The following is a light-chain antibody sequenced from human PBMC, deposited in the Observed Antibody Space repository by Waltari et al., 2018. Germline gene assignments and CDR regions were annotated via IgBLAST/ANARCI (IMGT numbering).Light chain of an antibody. CDR1: GANIANNY. V-gene: IGLV6-57*02. CDR2: EDN. J-gene: IGLJ2*01. Sequence: NFMLTQPHSVSESLGKTVTISCTGSGANIANNYVQWYQQRPGSAPTTVIYEDNRRPSGVPDRFSGSIDSSSSSASLAISGLKTEDEADYYCQSYDHNNVLLGGGTKLTVL. CDR3: QSYDHNNVL.